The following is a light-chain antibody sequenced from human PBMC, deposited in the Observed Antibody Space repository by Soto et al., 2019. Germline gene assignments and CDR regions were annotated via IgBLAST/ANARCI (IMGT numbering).Light chain of an antibody. V-gene: IGKV1-39*01. CDR2: AAS. J-gene: IGKJ3*01. CDR3: QQSYSTPRT. Sequence: DIQMTQSPSSLSASVGDRVTITCRASQSISSYLNRYQQKPGKAPKLLIYAASSLQSGVPSRFRGCGSGTDFTLANTSLQPEDFATYYGQQSYSTPRTFGPGTKVDIK. CDR1: QSISSY.